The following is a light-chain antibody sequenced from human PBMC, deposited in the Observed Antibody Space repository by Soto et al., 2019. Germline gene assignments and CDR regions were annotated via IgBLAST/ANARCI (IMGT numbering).Light chain of an antibody. CDR1: QSVSSW. CDR2: DAS. Sequence: DIQMTQSPPTLPAFVGDTVTITCRASQSVSSWLAWYQQKPGTAPNLLIYDASSLASGVPSRFSGSGSGTKFTLTIRSLQPDDFATYYCQQYISFTKTFGQGTKVEMK. V-gene: IGKV1-5*01. J-gene: IGKJ1*01. CDR3: QQYISFTKT.